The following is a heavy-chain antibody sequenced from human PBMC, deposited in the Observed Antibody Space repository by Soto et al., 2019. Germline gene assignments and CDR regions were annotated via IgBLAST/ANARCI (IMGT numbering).Heavy chain of an antibody. J-gene: IGHJ5*02. CDR2: IYYSGST. CDR3: ASGSYDSSGYYAFDP. V-gene: IGHV4-39*01. CDR1: GGSISSSSYY. D-gene: IGHD3-22*01. Sequence: QLQLQESGPGLVKPSETLSLTCTVSGGSISSSSYYWGWIRQPPGKGLEWIGSIYYSGSTYYNPSLKSRVTISVDTSKNPFALKLSSVTGADTAVYYCASGSYDSSGYYAFDPWGQGTLVTVSS.